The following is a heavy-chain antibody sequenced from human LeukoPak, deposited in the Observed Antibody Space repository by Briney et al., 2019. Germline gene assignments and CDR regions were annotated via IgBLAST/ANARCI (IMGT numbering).Heavy chain of an antibody. CDR3: AKDNTYDWDYIGH. Sequence: GRSLRLSCEASGFTFRTFGMHWVRQAPGKGLEWVATISYDGSSEYYADSTKGRFTISRDNSKTTLYLQMNSLRVADTAVYYCAKDNTYDWDYIGHWGRGILVTVSS. CDR2: ISYDGSSE. V-gene: IGHV3-30*18. J-gene: IGHJ4*02. D-gene: IGHD3-16*01. CDR1: GFTFRTFG.